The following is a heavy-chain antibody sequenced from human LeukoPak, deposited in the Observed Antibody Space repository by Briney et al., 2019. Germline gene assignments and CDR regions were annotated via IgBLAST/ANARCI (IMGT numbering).Heavy chain of an antibody. CDR3: ARDYGGNSRGGGAPADAFDI. D-gene: IGHD4-23*01. Sequence: PSQTLSLTCAISGDSVSSKSAAWNWIRQSPSRGLEWLGRTYYRSKWYNDYAVSVKSRITINPDTSKNQFSLQLNSVTPEDTAVYYCARDYGGNSRGGGAPADAFDIWGQGTMVTVSS. CDR1: GDSVSSKSAA. J-gene: IGHJ3*02. CDR2: TYYRSKWYN. V-gene: IGHV6-1*01.